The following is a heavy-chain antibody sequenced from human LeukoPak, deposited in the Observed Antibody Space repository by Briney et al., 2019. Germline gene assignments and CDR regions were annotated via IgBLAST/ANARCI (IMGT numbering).Heavy chain of an antibody. CDR3: VTDLVIKGYFDY. CDR2: IRRKTDGETT. D-gene: IGHD2-21*01. CDR1: GFTFSSYA. Sequence: GGSLRLSCAASGFTFSSYAMSWVRQVPGKGLEWVGRIRRKTDGETTDHAAPVKGRFTISRDDSKNTLYLQMNSLKTEDTAVYYCVTDLVIKGYFDYWGQGALVTVSS. J-gene: IGHJ4*02. V-gene: IGHV3-15*01.